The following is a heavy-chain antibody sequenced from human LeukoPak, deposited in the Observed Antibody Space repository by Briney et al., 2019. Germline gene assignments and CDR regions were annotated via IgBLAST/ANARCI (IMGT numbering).Heavy chain of an antibody. J-gene: IGHJ4*02. D-gene: IGHD2-15*01. CDR3: AKQLGYCSDGSCYFPY. Sequence: GGSPRLSCAASGFTFSSYWMGWVRQAPGKGLEWVSAISNNGGYTYYADSVQGRFTISRDNSKSTLCLQMNSLRAEDTAVYYCAKQLGYCSDGSCYFPYWGQGTLVTVSS. CDR1: GFTFSSYW. CDR2: ISNNGGYT. V-gene: IGHV3-23*01.